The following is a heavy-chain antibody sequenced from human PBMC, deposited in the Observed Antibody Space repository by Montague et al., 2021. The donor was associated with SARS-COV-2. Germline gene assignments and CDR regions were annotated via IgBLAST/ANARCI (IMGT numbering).Heavy chain of an antibody. Sequence: SETLSLTCSVSGDSISRYYWSWIRQPAGKGLEWIGRIYKGGYVNYNPSLQSRVSMSVDTSKSQVPLNVTSVTAADTAVYYCARAIWSLDVWGRGILVTVSS. J-gene: IGHJ2*01. CDR2: IYKGGYV. CDR1: GDSISRYY. V-gene: IGHV4-4*07. CDR3: ARAIWSLDV.